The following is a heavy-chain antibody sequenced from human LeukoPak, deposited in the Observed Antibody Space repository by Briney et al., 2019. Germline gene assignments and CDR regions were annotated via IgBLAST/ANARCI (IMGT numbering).Heavy chain of an antibody. V-gene: IGHV4-61*08. CDR2: IYHSGST. CDR1: GGSISSGGYY. D-gene: IGHD2-2*01. Sequence: SETLSLTCTVSGGSISSGGYYWSWIRQPPGKGLEWIGYIYHSGSTYYNPSLKSRVTISVDTSKNQFSLKLSSVTAADTAVYYCARVKTSSPYYFDYWGQGTLVTVSS. J-gene: IGHJ4*02. CDR3: ARVKTSSPYYFDY.